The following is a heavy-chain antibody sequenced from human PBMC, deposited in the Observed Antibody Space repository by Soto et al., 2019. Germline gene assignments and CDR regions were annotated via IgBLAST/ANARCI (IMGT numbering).Heavy chain of an antibody. V-gene: IGHV3-15*01. CDR1: GFTFSNAW. J-gene: IGHJ4*02. D-gene: IGHD3-3*01. CDR2: IKSKTDGGTT. CDR3: TTKLITIFGVVIN. Sequence: VQLVESGGGLVKPGGSLRLSCAASGFTFSNAWMSWVRQAPGKGLEWVGRIKSKTDGGTTDYAAPVKGRFTISRDDSKNTLYLQMNSLKTEDTAVYYCTTKLITIFGVVINWGQGTLVTVSS.